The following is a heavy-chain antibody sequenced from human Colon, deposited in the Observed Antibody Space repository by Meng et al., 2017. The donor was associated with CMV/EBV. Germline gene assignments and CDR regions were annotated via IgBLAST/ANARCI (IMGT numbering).Heavy chain of an antibody. J-gene: IGHJ6*02. V-gene: IGHV3-23*01. CDR3: AKVAGDPYYYYGMDV. D-gene: IGHD2-15*01. CDR1: GFTFDDYG. Sequence: GGSLRLSCAASGFTFDDYGMSWVRQAPGKGLEWVSAISGSGGSTYYADSVKGRFTISRDNSKNTLYLQMNSLRAEDTAVYYCAKVAGDPYYYYGMDVWGQGTTVTVSS. CDR2: ISGSGGST.